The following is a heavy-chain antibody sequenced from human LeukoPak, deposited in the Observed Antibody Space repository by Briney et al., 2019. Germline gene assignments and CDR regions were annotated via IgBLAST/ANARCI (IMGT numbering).Heavy chain of an antibody. D-gene: IGHD6-13*01. V-gene: IGHV3-74*01. CDR3: ARELSGSSSRHFDY. Sequence: GGSLRLSCAASGFTFGNYWMHWVRQAPGKGPVWVSRINSDGNITTYADSVKGRFAFSRDNAKNALYLEMSSLRAEDTAVYYCARELSGSSSRHFDYWGQGTLVTVSS. CDR2: INSDGNIT. J-gene: IGHJ4*02. CDR1: GFTFGNYW.